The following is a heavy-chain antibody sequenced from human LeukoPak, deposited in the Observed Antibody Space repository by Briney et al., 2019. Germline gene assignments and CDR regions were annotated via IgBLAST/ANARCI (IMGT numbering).Heavy chain of an antibody. D-gene: IGHD7-27*01. Sequence: SQTLSLTCTVSGGSISSGDYYWSWIRQPPGKGLEWIGYIYYSGSTYYNPSLKSRVTISVDTSKNQFSLKLSSVTAADTAVYYCARETVTGDLSSDYWGQGTLVTVSS. CDR1: GGSISSGDYY. V-gene: IGHV4-30-4*01. J-gene: IGHJ4*02. CDR3: ARETVTGDLSSDY. CDR2: IYYSGST.